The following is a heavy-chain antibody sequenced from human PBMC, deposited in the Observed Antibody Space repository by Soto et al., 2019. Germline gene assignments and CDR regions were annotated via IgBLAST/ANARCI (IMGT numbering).Heavy chain of an antibody. CDR3: ARAPWDYYDSSGYFPVGGAFDI. D-gene: IGHD3-22*01. CDR1: GFTFSAYA. V-gene: IGHV3-30-3*01. CDR2: ISYDGSNQ. Sequence: QEQLVESGGGVVQPGTSLRLSCAASGFTFSAYAMHWVRQAPGKGLEWVATISYDGSNQHYGDSVEGRFIISRDNSKRTLYLEMNSLRPDDTAVFYCARAPWDYYDSSGYFPVGGAFDIWGQGTMVTVSS. J-gene: IGHJ3*02.